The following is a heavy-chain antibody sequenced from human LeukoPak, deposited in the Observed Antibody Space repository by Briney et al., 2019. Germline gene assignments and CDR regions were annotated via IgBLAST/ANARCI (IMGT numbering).Heavy chain of an antibody. CDR2: ISGSGGST. J-gene: IGHJ4*02. CDR3: AKAAYYDSSGYFAPLDY. V-gene: IGHV3-23*01. D-gene: IGHD3-22*01. Sequence: GGSLRLSCAASGFTFSSYAMSWVRQAPGKGLEWVSAISGSGGSTYYADSVKGRFTISRDNSKNTLYLQMNSLRAEDTAVYYCAKAAYYDSSGYFAPLDYWGQGTLVTVSS. CDR1: GFTFSSYA.